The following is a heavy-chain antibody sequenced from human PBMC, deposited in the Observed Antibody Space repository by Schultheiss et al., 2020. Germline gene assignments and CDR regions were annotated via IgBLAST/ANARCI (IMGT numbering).Heavy chain of an antibody. CDR1: GGSISSYY. Sequence: SETLSLTCTVSGGSISSYYWSWIRQPPGKGLEWIGYIYYSGSTNYNPSLKSRVTISVDTSKNQCSLKLNSVTAADTAVYYCARQFMIVKDFDYWGQGTLVTVSS. CDR2: IYYSGST. V-gene: IGHV4-59*01. D-gene: IGHD3-22*01. J-gene: IGHJ4*02. CDR3: ARQFMIVKDFDY.